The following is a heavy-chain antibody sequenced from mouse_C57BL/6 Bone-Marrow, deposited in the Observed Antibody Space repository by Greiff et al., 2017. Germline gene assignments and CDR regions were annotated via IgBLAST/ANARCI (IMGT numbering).Heavy chain of an antibody. D-gene: IGHD1-1*01. CDR1: GYTFTSYW. V-gene: IGHV1-59*01. J-gene: IGHJ2*01. CDR2: IYPSDSYT. Sequence: QVQLQQPGAELVRPGTSVKLSCKASGYTFTSYWMHWVKQRPGQGLEWIGVIYPSDSYTNYNQKFKGKATLTVDTSSSTAYMQLSSLTSEDSAVDYCARDRVVAFDYWGQGTTLTVSS. CDR3: ARDRVVAFDY.